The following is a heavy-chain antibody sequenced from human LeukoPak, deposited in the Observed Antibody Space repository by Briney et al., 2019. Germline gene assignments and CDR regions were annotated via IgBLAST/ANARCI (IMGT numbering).Heavy chain of an antibody. CDR3: ARVFYDLGDAFDI. D-gene: IGHD3-3*01. Sequence: GASVKVSCKASGYTFTGYYMHWVRQAPGQGLEWMGWINPNSGGTNYAQKFQGRVTMTRDTSISTAYMELSRLRSDDTAVYYCARVFYDLGDAFDIWGQGTMVTVSS. CDR2: INPNSGGT. V-gene: IGHV1-2*02. CDR1: GYTFTGYY. J-gene: IGHJ3*02.